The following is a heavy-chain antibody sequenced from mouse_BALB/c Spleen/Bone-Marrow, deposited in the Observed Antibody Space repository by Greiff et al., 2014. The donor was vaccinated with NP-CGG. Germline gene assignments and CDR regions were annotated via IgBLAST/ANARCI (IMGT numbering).Heavy chain of an antibody. CDR3: ASYYYGRSSFAC. J-gene: IGHJ3*01. CDR2: IDPANGNT. CDR1: GFNIKDTY. V-gene: IGHV14-3*02. D-gene: IGHD1-1*01. Sequence: LQQPGAELVKPGASVKLSCTASGFNIKDTYIHWVKQRPEQGLEWIGRIDPANGNTKYDPKFQGKATITTDTSSNTAYLQLSSLTSEDTAVYYCASYYYGRSSFACWGQGTLVTVSA.